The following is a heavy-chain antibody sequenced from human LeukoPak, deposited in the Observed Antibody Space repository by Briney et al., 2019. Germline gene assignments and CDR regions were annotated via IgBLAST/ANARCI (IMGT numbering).Heavy chain of an antibody. CDR3: ASFRLVSGSYYNLGQMDV. D-gene: IGHD3-10*01. CDR2: IHKNAIT. V-gene: IGHV3-53*01. CDR1: GFTVSSNY. Sequence: GGSLRLSCAASGFTVSSNYMTWVRQAPGKGPQWVSVIHKNAITYYADTVRGRFTISRDNSKNMVYLQMNSLRAEDTAGYYCASFRLVSGSYYNLGQMDVWGKGTTVTISS. J-gene: IGHJ6*04.